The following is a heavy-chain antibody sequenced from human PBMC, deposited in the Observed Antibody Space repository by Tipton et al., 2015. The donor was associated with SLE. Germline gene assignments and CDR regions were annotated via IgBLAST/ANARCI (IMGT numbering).Heavy chain of an antibody. CDR3: ARDWSPVRYQPPRDAFDI. Sequence: TLSLTCAVSGGSISSTNWWSWVRQPPGKGLEWIGSIYYSGSTYYNPSLKSRVTISVDTSKNQFSLKLSSVTAADTAVYYCARDWSPVRYQPPRDAFDIWGQGTMVTVSS. CDR1: GGSISSTNW. CDR2: IYYSGST. V-gene: IGHV4-4*02. D-gene: IGHD2-2*01. J-gene: IGHJ3*02.